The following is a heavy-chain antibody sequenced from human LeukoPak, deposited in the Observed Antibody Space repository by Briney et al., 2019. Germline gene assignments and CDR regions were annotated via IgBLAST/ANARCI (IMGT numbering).Heavy chain of an antibody. CDR1: GFTFSNYW. CDR3: ATKQWLAPRPDS. D-gene: IGHD6-19*01. V-gene: IGHV3-74*01. CDR2: INTDGNVK. Sequence: PGGSLTLSCAAYGFTFSNYWMLWVRQAPGKGLESISRINTDGNVKTYGDSVKGRFTVSRDNADNEMFMQMNSVRDEDTAVYYWATKQWLAPRPDSWGQGTPVTVSS. J-gene: IGHJ4*02.